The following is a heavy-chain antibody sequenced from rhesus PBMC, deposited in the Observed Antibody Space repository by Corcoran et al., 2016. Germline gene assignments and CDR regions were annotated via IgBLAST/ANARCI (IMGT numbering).Heavy chain of an antibody. D-gene: IGHD6-31*01. J-gene: IGHJ4*01. V-gene: IGHV4-106*01. CDR3: AREVIAAAGMDY. CDR1: GGSISDDYY. CDR2: IYGSVGCT. Sequence: QVQLQESGPGLVKPSETLSLTCAVSGGSISDDYYWSWIRQPPEKGLEWIGYIYGSVGCTNSNPSLKNRVTISIDKSKNLFSLKLSSVTAADTAVYYWAREVIAAAGMDYWGQGVLVTVSS.